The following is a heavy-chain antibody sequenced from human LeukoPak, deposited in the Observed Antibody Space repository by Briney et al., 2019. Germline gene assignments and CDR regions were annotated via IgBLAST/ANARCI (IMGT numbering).Heavy chain of an antibody. CDR2: ISSSGSTM. Sequence: PGGSLRLSCAASGFTFSNYEMNWVRQAPGKGLEWVSYISSSGSTMYYADSVKGRFTTSRDNAKNSLYLQVNSLRAEDTAVYYCARVPIYGFSSGYTCDYWGQGTLVTVSS. J-gene: IGHJ4*02. CDR1: GFTFSNYE. V-gene: IGHV3-48*03. D-gene: IGHD3-3*01. CDR3: ARVPIYGFSSGYTCDY.